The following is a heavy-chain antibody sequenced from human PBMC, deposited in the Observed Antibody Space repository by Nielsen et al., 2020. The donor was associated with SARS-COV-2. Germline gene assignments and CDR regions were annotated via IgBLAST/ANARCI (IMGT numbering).Heavy chain of an antibody. Sequence: GGSLRLSCVASGFAFDDYAMHWVRQAPGKGLEWVSGISWNSGSIGYADSVKGRFTISRDNAKNSLYLQMNSLRAEDTALYYCAGHGDYVAYWGQGTLVTVSS. D-gene: IGHD4-17*01. V-gene: IGHV3-9*01. CDR2: ISWNSGSI. CDR3: AGHGDYVAY. J-gene: IGHJ4*02. CDR1: GFAFDDYA.